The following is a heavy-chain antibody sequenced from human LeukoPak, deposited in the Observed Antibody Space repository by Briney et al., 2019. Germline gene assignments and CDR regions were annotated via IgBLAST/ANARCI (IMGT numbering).Heavy chain of an antibody. D-gene: IGHD3-10*01. V-gene: IGHV3-21*01. CDR3: ARAPELMVRGVSYGMDV. Sequence: GGSLRLSCAASGFTFSSYSMNWVRQAPGKGLEWVSSISSNSSYIYYADSVKGRFTISRDNAKNSLYLQMNSLRAEDTAVYYCARAPELMVRGVSYGMDVWGQGTTVTVSS. CDR1: GFTFSSYS. J-gene: IGHJ6*02. CDR2: ISSNSSYI.